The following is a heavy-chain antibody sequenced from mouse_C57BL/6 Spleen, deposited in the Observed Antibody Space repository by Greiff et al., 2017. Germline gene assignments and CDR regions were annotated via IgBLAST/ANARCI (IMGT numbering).Heavy chain of an antibody. CDR3: ARPRYCSRPSWYCDV. D-gene: IGHD1-1*01. CDR1: GYTFTSYW. V-gene: IGHV1-72*01. Sequence: VQLKQPGAELVKPGASVKLSCKASGYTFTSYWMHWVKQRPGRGLEWIGRIDPNSGGTKYNEKFKSKATLTVDKPSSTAYMQLSSLTSEDSAVYYCARPRYCSRPSWYCDVWGTGTTVTVSS. J-gene: IGHJ1*03. CDR2: IDPNSGGT.